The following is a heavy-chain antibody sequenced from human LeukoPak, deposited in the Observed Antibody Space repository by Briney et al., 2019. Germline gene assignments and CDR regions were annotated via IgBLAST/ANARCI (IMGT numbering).Heavy chain of an antibody. CDR1: GGSISSGSYY. D-gene: IGHD2-2*01. Sequence: SETLSLTCTVSGGSISSGSYYWSWIRQHPGKGLEWIGYIYHSGSTYYNPSLKSRVTMSVDTSRNQFSLRLSSVTAADTAMYYCARGPAATLHFQHWGQGTLVTVSS. J-gene: IGHJ1*01. CDR3: ARGPAATLHFQH. CDR2: IYHSGST. V-gene: IGHV4-31*03.